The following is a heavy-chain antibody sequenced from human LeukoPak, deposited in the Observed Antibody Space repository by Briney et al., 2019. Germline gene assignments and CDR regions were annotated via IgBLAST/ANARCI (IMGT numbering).Heavy chain of an antibody. CDR1: GFTFNSYW. J-gene: IGHJ4*02. V-gene: IGHV3-7*01. Sequence: GGSLRLSCAASGFTFNSYWMTWVRQAPGMGLEWVANINQDRNEKYYVDSVKGRFTISRDNAKNSLYLQMNSLRAEDTAVYYCARGHRTGWEIYFDYWGQGTPVTVSS. D-gene: IGHD6-19*01. CDR3: ARGHRTGWEIYFDY. CDR2: INQDRNEK.